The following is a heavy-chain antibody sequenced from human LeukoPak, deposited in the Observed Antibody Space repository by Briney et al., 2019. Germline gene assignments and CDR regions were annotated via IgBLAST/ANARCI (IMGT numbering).Heavy chain of an antibody. Sequence: ASVKVSCKASGYTFTGYYMHWVRQAPGQGLEWMGWINPNSGGTNYAQKFQGRVTMTRDTSISTAYMELSRLRSDDTAVYYCARVESIAAAGYFDYWGQEPWSPPPQ. CDR3: ARVESIAAAGYFDY. J-gene: IGHJ4*01. D-gene: IGHD6-13*01. CDR1: GYTFTGYY. V-gene: IGHV1-2*02. CDR2: INPNSGGT.